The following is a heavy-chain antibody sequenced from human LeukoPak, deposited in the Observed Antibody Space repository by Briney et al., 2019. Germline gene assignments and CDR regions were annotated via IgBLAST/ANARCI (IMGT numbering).Heavy chain of an antibody. V-gene: IGHV1-18*01. CDR1: GYTFTSYG. CDR2: ISAYNGNT. CDR3: ARMYHYDTRDNWFDP. D-gene: IGHD3-22*01. J-gene: IGHJ5*02. Sequence: VASVKVSCKASGYTFTSYGISWVRQAPGQGLEWMGWISAYNGNTNYAQRFQGRVTMTRDTSISTAYMELSSLRSEDTAVYYCARMYHYDTRDNWFDPWGQGTLVTVSS.